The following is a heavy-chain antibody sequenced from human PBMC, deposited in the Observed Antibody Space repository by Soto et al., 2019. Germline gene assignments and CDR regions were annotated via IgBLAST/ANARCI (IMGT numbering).Heavy chain of an antibody. CDR2: INHSGST. Sequence: SETLSLTCAVYGGSFSGYYWSWIRQPPGKGLEWIGEINHSGSTNYNPSLKSRVTISVDTSKNQFSLKLSSMTAADTAVYYCARGKGFLEWLRYYGMDVWGQGTTVTVSS. D-gene: IGHD3-3*01. CDR1: GGSFSGYY. V-gene: IGHV4-34*01. CDR3: ARGKGFLEWLRYYGMDV. J-gene: IGHJ6*02.